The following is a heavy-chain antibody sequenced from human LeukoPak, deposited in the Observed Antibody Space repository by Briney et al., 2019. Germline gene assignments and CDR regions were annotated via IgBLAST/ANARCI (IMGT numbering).Heavy chain of an antibody. D-gene: IGHD3/OR15-3a*01. CDR3: AKDPLSGTGYYDDAFDI. J-gene: IGHJ3*02. V-gene: IGHV3-30*02. CDR1: GFTFSSYG. Sequence: GGSLRLSCAASGFTFSSYGMHWVRQAPGKGLEWGAFIRYDGSNKYYADSVKGRFTISRDNSKNTLYLQMNSLRAEDTAVYYCAKDPLSGTGYYDDAFDIWGQGTMVTVSS. CDR2: IRYDGSNK.